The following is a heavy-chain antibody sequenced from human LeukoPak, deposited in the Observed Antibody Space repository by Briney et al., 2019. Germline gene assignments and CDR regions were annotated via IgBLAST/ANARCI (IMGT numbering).Heavy chain of an antibody. CDR1: GDSISSAPYY. D-gene: IGHD3-22*01. J-gene: IGHJ4*02. V-gene: IGHV4-39*01. CDR2: VSYRGST. Sequence: PSETLSLTCTVSGDSISSAPYYWGWIRQPPGKGLEYIGSVSYRGSTYYNPSLRSRVTISVDTSKHQFSLRLTSVAATDTAVYYCARHIYDSSNYYFYYLDYWGQGVLVTVSS. CDR3: ARHIYDSSNYYFYYLDY.